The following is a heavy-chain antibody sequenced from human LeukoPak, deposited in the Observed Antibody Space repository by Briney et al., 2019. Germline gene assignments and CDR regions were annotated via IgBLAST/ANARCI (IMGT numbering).Heavy chain of an antibody. V-gene: IGHV1-69*05. D-gene: IGHD6-13*01. CDR2: IIPIFGTA. J-gene: IGHJ5*02. CDR3: ALKEQQLVPRAWFDP. Sequence: VKVSCKASGGTFSSYAISWVRQAPGQGLEWMGGIIPIFGTANYAQKFQGRVTITTDESTSTAYMELSSLRSEDTAVYYCALKEQQLVPRAWFDPWGQGALVTVSS. CDR1: GGTFSSYA.